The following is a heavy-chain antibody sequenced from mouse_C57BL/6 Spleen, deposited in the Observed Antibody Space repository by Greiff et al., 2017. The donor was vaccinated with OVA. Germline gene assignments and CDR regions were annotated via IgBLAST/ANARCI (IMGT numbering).Heavy chain of an antibody. CDR3: ARESYGSSPFYAMDD. J-gene: IGHJ4*01. Sequence: QVQLQQSGAELMKPGASVKLSCKATGYTFTGYWIEWVKQRPGHGLEWIGKILPGSGGTNYNEKFKGKATFTADTSSNPAYMQLSSLTTEDSAIFDCARESYGSSPFYAMDDWGQGTSVTVSS. V-gene: IGHV1-9*01. CDR1: GYTFTGYW. D-gene: IGHD1-1*01. CDR2: ILPGSGGT.